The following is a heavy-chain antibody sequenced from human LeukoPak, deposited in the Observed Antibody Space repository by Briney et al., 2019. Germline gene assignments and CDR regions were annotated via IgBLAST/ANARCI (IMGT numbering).Heavy chain of an antibody. CDR1: GGSISSGGYS. CDR3: ARDRVVPAGGYYYGMDV. D-gene: IGHD2-2*01. J-gene: IGHJ6*02. Sequence: SETLSLTCAVSGGSISSGGYSWSWIRQPPGKGLEWIGYIYHSGSTYHNPSLKSRVTISVDRSKNQFSLKLSSVTAADTAVYYCARDRVVPAGGYYYGMDVWGQGTTVTVSS. CDR2: IYHSGST. V-gene: IGHV4-30-2*01.